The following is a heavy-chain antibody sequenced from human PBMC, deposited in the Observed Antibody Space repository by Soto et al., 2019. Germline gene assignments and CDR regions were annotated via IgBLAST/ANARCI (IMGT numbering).Heavy chain of an antibody. CDR2: IWSDGSNR. V-gene: IGHV3-33*01. CDR1: GFTFTTYG. J-gene: IGHJ5*02. CDR3: AREGHEGWFDP. Sequence: QVQLVESGGGVVQPGRSLRLSCAASGFTFTTYGFHWVRQAPGKGLEWVALIWSDGSNRYYADSVKGRFTISRDNFKNTLYLQMNSLRAEDTAVYYCAREGHEGWFDPWGQGTLVTVS.